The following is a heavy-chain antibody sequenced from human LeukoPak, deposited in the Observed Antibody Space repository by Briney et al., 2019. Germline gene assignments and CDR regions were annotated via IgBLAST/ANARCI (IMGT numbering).Heavy chain of an antibody. D-gene: IGHD1-26*01. J-gene: IGHJ4*02. CDR2: IYSGGST. V-gene: IGHV3-53*01. Sequence: GGSLRLSCAASGFTVSSNYMSWVRQAPGKGLEWVSVIYSGGSTYYADSVKGRFTISRDNSKNTLYPQMNSLRAEDTAVYYCARGVVGATTDYWGQGTLVTVSS. CDR1: GFTVSSNY. CDR3: ARGVVGATTDY.